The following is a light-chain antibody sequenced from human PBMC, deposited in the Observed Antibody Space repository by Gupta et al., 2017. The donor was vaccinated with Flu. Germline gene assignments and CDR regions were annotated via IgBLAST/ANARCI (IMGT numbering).Light chain of an antibody. J-gene: IGLJ2*01. Sequence: QSALTHPASVSGSPGQSITISCTGTSSDVGAYNYVSWYQHHPGKASKLLIYEVNNRPSGVSDRFSGSKSGNTASLAVSGLQDEDEADYYCTSYTTTTSVIFGGGTKLTVL. CDR3: TSYTTTTSVI. V-gene: IGLV2-14*01. CDR2: EVN. CDR1: SSDVGAYNY.